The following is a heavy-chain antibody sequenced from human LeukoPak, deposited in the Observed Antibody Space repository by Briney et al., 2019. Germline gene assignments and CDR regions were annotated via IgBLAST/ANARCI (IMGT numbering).Heavy chain of an antibody. CDR3: ARFIAAPYYFDY. Sequence: GGTLRLSCAASGFTFSSYGMSWVRQAPGKGLEWVSAISGSGGSTYYTDSVKGRFTISRDNSKNTLYLQMNSLRAEDTAVYYCARFIAAPYYFDYWGRGTLVTVSS. V-gene: IGHV3-23*01. CDR1: GFTFSSYG. CDR2: ISGSGGST. D-gene: IGHD6-13*01. J-gene: IGHJ4*02.